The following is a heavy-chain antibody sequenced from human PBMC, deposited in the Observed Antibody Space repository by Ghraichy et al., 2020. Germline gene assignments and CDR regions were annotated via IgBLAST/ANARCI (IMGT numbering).Heavy chain of an antibody. J-gene: IGHJ4*02. Sequence: ASVKVSCKASGYTFTSYDINWVRQATGQGLEWMGWMNPNSGNTGYAQKFQGRVTMTRNTSISTAYMELSSLRSEDTAVYYCARGLRITIFGVVISPTHRGYGYWGQGTLVTVSS. CDR1: GYTFTSYD. CDR3: ARGLRITIFGVVISPTHRGYGY. V-gene: IGHV1-8*01. CDR2: MNPNSGNT. D-gene: IGHD3-3*01.